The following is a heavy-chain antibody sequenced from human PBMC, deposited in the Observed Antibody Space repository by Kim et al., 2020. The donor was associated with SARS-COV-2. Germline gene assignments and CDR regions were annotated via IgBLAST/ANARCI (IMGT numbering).Heavy chain of an antibody. CDR1: GFTFSDFA. J-gene: IGHJ3*02. D-gene: IGHD2-2*01. CDR3: ARGGFSSTWSIGEAFDI. Sequence: WGSLRLSCAASGFTFSDFAFHWVRQAPGKGLEWVAVISDDANNKYDAESVKGRFTISRDNSKNTLYLQMNSLRADDTAVYYCARGGFSSTWSIGEAFDIWGQGTMVTVSS. V-gene: IGHV3-30*04. CDR2: ISDDANNK.